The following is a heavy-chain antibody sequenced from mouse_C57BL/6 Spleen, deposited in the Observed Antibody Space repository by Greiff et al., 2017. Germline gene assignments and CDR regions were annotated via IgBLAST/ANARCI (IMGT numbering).Heavy chain of an antibody. CDR1: GYTFTSYW. J-gene: IGHJ1*03. D-gene: IGHD2-14*01. CDR2: INPSDSDT. CDR3: AMALVGTKGWYFEV. Sequence: QVQLQQPGAELVKPGASVKVSCKASGYTFTSYWMHWVKQRPGQGLEWIGRINPSDSDTNYNQKFKGKATLTVDKSSSTAYMQLSSLTSEDSAVYCCAMALVGTKGWYFEVWGTGTTVTVAS. V-gene: IGHV1-74*01.